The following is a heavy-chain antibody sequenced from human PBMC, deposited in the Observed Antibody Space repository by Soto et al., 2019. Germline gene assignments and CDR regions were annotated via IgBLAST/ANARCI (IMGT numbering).Heavy chain of an antibody. CDR2: IYYRGNT. CDR3: AREVGGYCSGRSGQVDY. CDR1: GGSISSSSYY. Sequence: NLSETPSLTCTVSGGSISSSSYYWCWILHPPGKGLEWIGSIYYRGNTYYNPSLKSRVTISVDTSKNQFSLKLSSVTAADTAVYYCAREVGGYCSGRSGQVDYWGQGTLVTVSS. D-gene: IGHD2-15*01. V-gene: IGHV4-39*02. J-gene: IGHJ4*01.